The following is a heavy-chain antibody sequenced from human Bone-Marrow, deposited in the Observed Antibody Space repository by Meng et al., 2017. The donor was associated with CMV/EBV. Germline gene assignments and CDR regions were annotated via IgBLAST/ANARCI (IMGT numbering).Heavy chain of an antibody. Sequence: SVKVSCKASGGTFSSYAISWVRQAPGQGLEWMGGIIPILGIANYAQKFQGRVTITADKSTSTTYMELSSLRSEDTAVYYCAKLEIFRFLEWLPVAYWGQGTLVTVSS. CDR3: AKLEIFRFLEWLPVAY. J-gene: IGHJ4*02. D-gene: IGHD3-3*01. V-gene: IGHV1-69*10. CDR1: GGTFSSYA. CDR2: IIPILGIA.